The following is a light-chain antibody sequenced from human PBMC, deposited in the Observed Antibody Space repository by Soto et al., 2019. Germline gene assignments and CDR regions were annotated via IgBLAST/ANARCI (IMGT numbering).Light chain of an antibody. Sequence: EIVMTQSPGTLSVSPGERATLSCRASQTVSSNLAWYQQVPGQAPRLDIYGASTRATGIPARFSGSGSGTEFTLTSSRLQAEYFAVYYCQQYKNWSRTFGQGTKVEIQ. CDR2: GAS. CDR3: QQYKNWSRT. V-gene: IGKV3-15*01. J-gene: IGKJ1*01. CDR1: QTVSSN.